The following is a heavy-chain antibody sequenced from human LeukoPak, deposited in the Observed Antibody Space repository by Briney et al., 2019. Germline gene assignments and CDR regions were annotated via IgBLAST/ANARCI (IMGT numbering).Heavy chain of an antibody. V-gene: IGHV4-59*01. CDR3: ASAPNGDFFDY. CDR1: AGSISNYY. CDR2: IYYSGRT. J-gene: IGHJ4*02. D-gene: IGHD2-8*01. Sequence: KTSETLSLTCTVSAGSISNYYWSWIRQAPGKALEWIGYIYYSGRTNYNPSLKSRVTISEGTSTNQFTLKLSSVTTADTAIYYCASAPNGDFFDYWGQGTLVTASS.